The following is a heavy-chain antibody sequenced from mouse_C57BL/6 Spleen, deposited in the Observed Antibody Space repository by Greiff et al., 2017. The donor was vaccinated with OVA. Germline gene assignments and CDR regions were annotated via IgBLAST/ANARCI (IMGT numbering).Heavy chain of an antibody. CDR3: ARKDGYYFYAMDY. CDR2: IWSGGST. V-gene: IGHV2-2*01. J-gene: IGHJ4*01. D-gene: IGHD2-3*01. CDR1: GFSLTSYG. Sequence: VNLVESGPGLVQPSQSLSITCTVSGFSLTSYGVHWVRQSPGKGLEWLGVIWSGGSTDYNAAFISRLSISKDNSKSQVFFKMNSLQADDTAIYYCARKDGYYFYAMDYWGQGTSVTVSS.